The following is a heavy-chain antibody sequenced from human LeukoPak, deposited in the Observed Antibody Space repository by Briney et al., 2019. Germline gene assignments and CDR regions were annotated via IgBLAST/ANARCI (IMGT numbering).Heavy chain of an antibody. CDR2: IYPGGSDT. D-gene: IGHD4-17*01. CDR1: GYSFTSYW. J-gene: IGHJ4*02. Sequence: GESLKISCKGSGYSFTSYWIGWVRQMPGKGLEWMGIIYPGGSDTRYSPPFQGQVTISADKSIATAYLQWSSLRASDTAMYYCARRRGATVTDFDYWGQGTLVTVSS. V-gene: IGHV5-51*01. CDR3: ARRRGATVTDFDY.